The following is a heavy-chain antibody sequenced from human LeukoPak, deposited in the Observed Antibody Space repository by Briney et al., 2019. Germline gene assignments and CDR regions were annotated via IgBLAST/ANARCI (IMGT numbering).Heavy chain of an antibody. Sequence: GALRLSCAASGFTFSSYAMHWVRQAPGKGLEWVAVISYDGSNKYYADSVKGRFTISRDNSKNTLYLQMNSLRAEDTAVYYCARVYIVVVPPDYWGQGTLVTVSS. V-gene: IGHV3-30-3*01. CDR3: ARVYIVVVPPDY. CDR1: GFTFSSYA. J-gene: IGHJ4*02. D-gene: IGHD2-2*01. CDR2: ISYDGSNK.